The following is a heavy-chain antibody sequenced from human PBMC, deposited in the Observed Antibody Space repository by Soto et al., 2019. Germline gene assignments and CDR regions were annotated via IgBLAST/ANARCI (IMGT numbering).Heavy chain of an antibody. CDR2: VSESGDDT. J-gene: IGHJ5*02. D-gene: IGHD1-1*01. V-gene: IGHV3-23*01. CDR1: GFTFSNYA. CDR3: AKAALERRFGFDP. Sequence: EVQLLESGGGLGQPGGSLRLSCAASGFTFSNYAMSWVRQAPGKGLEWVSGVSESGDDTYHADAVKGRFTISRDNSKNTLHLQVYSLSAEDTAVYSWAKAALERRFGFDPWGQGSLVTVSS.